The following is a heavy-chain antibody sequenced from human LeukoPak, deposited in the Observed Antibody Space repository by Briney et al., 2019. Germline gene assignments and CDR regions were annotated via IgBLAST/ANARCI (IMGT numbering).Heavy chain of an antibody. CDR2: IYTSGST. J-gene: IGHJ4*02. Sequence: SHTLSLTCTVSGRSMSIVRYYGSWIRQPAGKGLEWIGRIYTSGSTNYNPSVKSRVTISVDPSLNQFSLKLSSVTAADTAVYYCARATEGYDFWSGYYNCFGYWGQGTLVTVSS. D-gene: IGHD3-3*01. CDR3: ARATEGYDFWSGYYNCFGY. CDR1: GRSMSIVRYY. V-gene: IGHV4-61*02.